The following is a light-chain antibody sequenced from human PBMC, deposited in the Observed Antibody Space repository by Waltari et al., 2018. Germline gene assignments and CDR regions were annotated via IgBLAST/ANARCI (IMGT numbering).Light chain of an antibody. CDR3: ATWDDGLNGPE. CDR1: SSNIGTNT. J-gene: IGLJ3*02. CDR2: SDD. V-gene: IGLV1-44*01. Sequence: QSVLTQPPSASGTPGQRVTISCSGSSSNIGTNTVNWYVQLPGMAPKLLIYSDDKRPSGVPDRISGSKSGTSASLAISVLQSEDEADYYCATWDDGLNGPEFGGGTKLTIL.